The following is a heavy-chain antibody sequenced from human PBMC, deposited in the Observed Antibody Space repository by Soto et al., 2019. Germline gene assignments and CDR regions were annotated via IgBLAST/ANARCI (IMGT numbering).Heavy chain of an antibody. J-gene: IGHJ4*02. D-gene: IGHD3-22*01. CDR2: NSWDGGTQ. CDR3: VKDGHNTGYYFTYYFDH. CDR1: GFTLSRYN. Sequence: PGGSLRLSCAASGFTLSRYNMHWVRQAPGKGLEWVDLNSWDGGTQAYAEYVKRTFHVSRDNKKSFLYLQMESMGPEDTALYYCVKDGHNTGYYFTYYFDHWGQGAPVTVS. V-gene: IGHV3-43*01.